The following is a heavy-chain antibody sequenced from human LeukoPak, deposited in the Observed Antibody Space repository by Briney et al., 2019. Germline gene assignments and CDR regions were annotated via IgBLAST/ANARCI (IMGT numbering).Heavy chain of an antibody. CDR2: IYRSGST. CDR1: GGPFSGYY. CDR3: SRGLCEMNTIRPFPFDL. Sequence: PSETLSLTCAVYGGPFSGYYWSWIRQPPGKGLEWIGQIYRSGSTKYNASLKSRATISVHTPKTQSSLKLNSVTAADTAVYYCSRGLCEMNTIRPFPFDLWGQGTLVTVSS. J-gene: IGHJ4*02. V-gene: IGHV4-34*01. D-gene: IGHD5-24*01.